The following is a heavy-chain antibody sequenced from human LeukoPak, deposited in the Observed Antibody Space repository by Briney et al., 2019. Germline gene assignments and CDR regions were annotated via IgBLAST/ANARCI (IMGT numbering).Heavy chain of an antibody. J-gene: IGHJ6*02. CDR3: AKDLTRILPGVYYYGMDV. Sequence: GGSLRLSCAASGFTVSSNYMSWVRQAPGKGLEWVSAISNSGGSTYYADSVKGRVTISRDNSKNTLYLQMNSLRAEDTAVYYCAKDLTRILPGVYYYGMDVWGQGTTVTVSS. CDR2: ISNSGGST. CDR1: GFTVSSNY. D-gene: IGHD2-15*01. V-gene: IGHV3-23*01.